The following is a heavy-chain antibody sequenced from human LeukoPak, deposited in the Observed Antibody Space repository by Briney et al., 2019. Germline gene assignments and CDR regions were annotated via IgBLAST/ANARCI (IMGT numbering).Heavy chain of an antibody. V-gene: IGHV4-31*03. CDR2: IYYSGST. CDR1: GGSISSGGYY. CDR3: ARGGITGTAIDY. J-gene: IGHJ4*02. Sequence: SETLSLTCTVSGGSISSGGYYWSWIRQHPGKGLEWIGYIYYSGSTYYNPSLKSRVTISVDTSKNQFSLKLSSVTAADTAVYYCARGGITGTAIDYWGQGTLVTVSS. D-gene: IGHD1-20*01.